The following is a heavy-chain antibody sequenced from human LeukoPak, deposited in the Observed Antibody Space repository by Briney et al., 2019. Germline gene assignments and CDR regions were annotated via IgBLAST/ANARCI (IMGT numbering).Heavy chain of an antibody. V-gene: IGHV4-39*01. CDR2: IYYTGNT. J-gene: IGHJ4*02. CDR3: ARQTGSGLFTLP. Sequence: PSETLSLTCTVSGGSISSSNSYWGWIRQPPGKGLEWIGSIYYTGNTYYNASLKSRVTISIDTSKNQISLRLTSVTATDTAMYYCARQTGSGLFTLPGGQGTLVTVSS. D-gene: IGHD3/OR15-3a*01. CDR1: GGSISSSNSY.